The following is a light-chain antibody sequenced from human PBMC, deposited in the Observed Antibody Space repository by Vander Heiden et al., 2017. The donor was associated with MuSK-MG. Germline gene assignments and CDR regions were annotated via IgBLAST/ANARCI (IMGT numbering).Light chain of an antibody. CDR1: QSVSSY. CDR2: DAS. CDR3: QQRSNWPQNT. Sequence: EIVLTQSPATLSLSPGERATLPCRASQSVSSYLAWYQQKPGQAPRLLIYDASNRATGIPARFSGSGSGTDFTLTISSLEPEDFAVYYCQQRSNWPQNTFGGGTKVEIK. V-gene: IGKV3-11*01. J-gene: IGKJ4*01.